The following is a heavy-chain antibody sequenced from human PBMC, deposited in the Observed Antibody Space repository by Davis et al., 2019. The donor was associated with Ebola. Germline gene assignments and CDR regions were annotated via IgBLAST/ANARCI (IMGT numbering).Heavy chain of an antibody. CDR3: AKWGCSGGSCYGIDY. J-gene: IGHJ4*02. V-gene: IGHV3-53*01. CDR2: IYSGGST. Sequence: GESLKISCAASGFTVSSNYMSWVRQAPGKGLEWVSVIYSGGSTYYADSVKGRFTISRHNSKNTLYLQMNSLRAEDTAVYYCAKWGCSGGSCYGIDYWGQGTLVTVSS. D-gene: IGHD2-15*01. CDR1: GFTVSSNY.